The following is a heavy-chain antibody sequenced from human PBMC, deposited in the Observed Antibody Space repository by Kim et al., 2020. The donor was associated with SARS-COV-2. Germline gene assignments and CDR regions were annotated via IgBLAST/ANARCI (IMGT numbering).Heavy chain of an antibody. J-gene: IGHJ4*02. V-gene: IGHV3-11*06. CDR3: AAGPDYYGSGSSPPRAG. Sequence: VKGRFTISRDNAKNSLYLQMNSLRAEDTAVYYCAAGPDYYGSGSSPPRAGWGQGTLVTVSS. D-gene: IGHD3-10*01.